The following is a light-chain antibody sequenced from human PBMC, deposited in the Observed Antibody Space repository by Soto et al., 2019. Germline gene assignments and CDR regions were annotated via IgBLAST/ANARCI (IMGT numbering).Light chain of an antibody. Sequence: DIQLTQSPSFLSASVGDRVTITCRASQGISSYLAWYQQKPGKAPKLLIYAASTLQSGVPSRFSGSGSGTEFTLTISSLQPEDFATYYCQQPNRPFGQGTRLEI. J-gene: IGKJ5*01. CDR3: QQPNRP. CDR1: QGISSY. CDR2: AAS. V-gene: IGKV1-9*01.